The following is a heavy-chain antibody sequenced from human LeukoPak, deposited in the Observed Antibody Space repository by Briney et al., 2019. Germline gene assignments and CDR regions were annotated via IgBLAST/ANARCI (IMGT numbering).Heavy chain of an antibody. CDR2: IIPIFGTA. CDR3: ASSYGGNSGHFDY. CDR1: GGTFSSYA. D-gene: IGHD4-23*01. V-gene: IGHV1-69*05. J-gene: IGHJ4*02. Sequence: ASVKVSCKASGGTFSSYAISWVRQAPGQGLEWMGGIIPIFGTANYAQKFQGRVTITTDESTSTAYMELSSLRSEDTAVYYCASSYGGNSGHFDYLGQGTLVTVSS.